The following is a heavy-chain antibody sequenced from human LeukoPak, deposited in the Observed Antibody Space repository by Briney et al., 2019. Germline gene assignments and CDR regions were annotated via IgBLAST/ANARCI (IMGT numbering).Heavy chain of an antibody. CDR2: INHSGST. CDR1: GGSFSGYY. CDR3: ARNGATGDY. D-gene: IGHD1-26*01. V-gene: IGHV4-34*01. Sequence: PSETLSLTCAVYGGSFSGYYWSWIRQPPGKGLEWIGEINHSGSTNYNPSLKSRVTISVDTSKNQFSLKLSSVTAADTAVYYCARNGATGDYWGQGTLVTVSS. J-gene: IGHJ4*02.